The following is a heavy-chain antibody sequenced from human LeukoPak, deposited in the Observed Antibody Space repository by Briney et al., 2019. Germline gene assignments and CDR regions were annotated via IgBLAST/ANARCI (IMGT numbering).Heavy chain of an antibody. J-gene: IGHJ4*02. CDR2: ISSSRSYI. CDR3: ARGGMVTIFGVADY. CDR1: GFTFCSYS. Sequence: GGSLRLSCAASGFTFCSYSMNWVRQAPGGGVEWGSSISSSRSYIYYADSVKGRFTISRDNAKNSLYLQMNSLRAEDTAVYNCARGGMVTIFGVADYWGQGTLVTVSS. D-gene: IGHD3-3*01. V-gene: IGHV3-21*01.